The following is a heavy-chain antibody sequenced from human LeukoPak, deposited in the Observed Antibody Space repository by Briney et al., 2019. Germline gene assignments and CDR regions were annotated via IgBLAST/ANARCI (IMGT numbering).Heavy chain of an antibody. V-gene: IGHV4-59*01. Sequence: PSETLSLTCTVSGGSIRGFYWSWIRQPPGRGLEWIGYIYYSGSTNYKPSLKSRVTISVDSSKNQFSLKLNSLTTADTAVYYCARVGYCSGGTCFDYWGQGTLVTVSS. CDR3: ARVGYCSGGTCFDY. CDR1: GGSIRGFY. D-gene: IGHD2-15*01. CDR2: IYYSGST. J-gene: IGHJ4*02.